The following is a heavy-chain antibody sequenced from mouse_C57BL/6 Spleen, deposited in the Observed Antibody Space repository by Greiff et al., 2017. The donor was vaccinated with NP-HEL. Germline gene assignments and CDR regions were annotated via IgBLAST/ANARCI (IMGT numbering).Heavy chain of an antibody. CDR2: IHPNSGST. CDR3: ATQGGSSPYYCAMDY. V-gene: IGHV1-64*01. D-gene: IGHD1-1*01. Sequence: QVQLQQPGAELVKPGASVKLSCKASGYTFTSYWMHWVKQRPGQGLEWIGMIHPNSGSTNYNEKFKSKATLTVDKSSSTAYMQLSSLTAEDSAVYYCATQGGSSPYYCAMDYWGQGTSVTVSS. CDR1: GYTFTSYW. J-gene: IGHJ4*01.